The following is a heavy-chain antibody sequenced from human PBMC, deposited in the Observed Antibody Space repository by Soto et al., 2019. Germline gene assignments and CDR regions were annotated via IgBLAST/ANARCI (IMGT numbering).Heavy chain of an antibody. Sequence: PSETLSLTCTVSGGSISSYYWSWIRQPPGKGLEWIGYIYYSGSTYYNPSLKSRVTISVDTSKNQFSLKLSSVTAADTAVYYCARGTLEQGYYYYYGMDVWGQGTTVTVSS. CDR3: ARGTLEQGYYYYYGMDV. D-gene: IGHD1-1*01. J-gene: IGHJ6*02. V-gene: IGHV4-59*12. CDR1: GGSISSYY. CDR2: IYYSGST.